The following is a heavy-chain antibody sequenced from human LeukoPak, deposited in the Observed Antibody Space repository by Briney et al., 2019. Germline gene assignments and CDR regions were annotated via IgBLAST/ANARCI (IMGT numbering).Heavy chain of an antibody. CDR2: INPNSGGT. J-gene: IGHJ5*02. Sequence: SVKVSCKASAYTFTGYYMHWVRQAPGHGIEWMGWINPNSGGTEYTQKFQGRVTITRDTSISTAYMEVSRLRSDDTAVYYCARDYYDSSGYSRFDPWGQGTLVTVSS. V-gene: IGHV1-2*02. D-gene: IGHD3-22*01. CDR1: AYTFTGYY. CDR3: ARDYYDSSGYSRFDP.